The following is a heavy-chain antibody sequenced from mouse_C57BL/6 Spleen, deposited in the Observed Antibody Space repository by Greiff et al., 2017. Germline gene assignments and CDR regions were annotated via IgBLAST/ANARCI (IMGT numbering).Heavy chain of an antibody. J-gene: IGHJ2*01. CDR2: ISDGGSYT. Sequence: EVHLVESGGGLVKPGGSLKLSCAASGFTFSSYAMSWVRQTPEKRLEWVATISDGGSYTYYPDNVKGRFTISRDNAKNNRYLQMSHLKAEDTAMYYCARDYYVSSYAGDDFDYWGQGTTLTVSS. D-gene: IGHD1-1*01. V-gene: IGHV5-4*01. CDR3: ARDYYVSSYAGDDFDY. CDR1: GFTFSSYA.